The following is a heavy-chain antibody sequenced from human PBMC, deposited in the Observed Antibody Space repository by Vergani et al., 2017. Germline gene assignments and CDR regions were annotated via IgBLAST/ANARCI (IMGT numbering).Heavy chain of an antibody. CDR3: ARSQGDYWYFDL. J-gene: IGHJ2*01. Sequence: QVRLEESGPGLVKPSETLSLTCSVSGYSIGSGFYWAWIRQSPGEGLQWLTSIHNRGKTYHNPSLKSRVSVSLDTSKNRFSRNLTSGTATDTAVYYCARSQGDYWYFDLWGPGSLVTVSS. CDR1: GYSIGSGFY. V-gene: IGHV4-38-2*01. CDR2: IHNRGKT. D-gene: IGHD2-21*01.